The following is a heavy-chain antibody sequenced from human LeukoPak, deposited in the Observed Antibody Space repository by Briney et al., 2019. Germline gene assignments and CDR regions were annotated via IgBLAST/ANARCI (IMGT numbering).Heavy chain of an antibody. V-gene: IGHV3-48*04. D-gene: IGHD4-23*01. Sequence: GGSLRLSCAASGFSFSSYSMNWARQAPGKGLEWVSYISSSSSSIYYADSVKGRFTISRDNAKNSVYLQMNSLRAEDTAVYYCASLSLRWSDYWGQGTLVTVSS. CDR3: ASLSLRWSDY. J-gene: IGHJ4*02. CDR1: GFSFSSYS. CDR2: ISSSSSSI.